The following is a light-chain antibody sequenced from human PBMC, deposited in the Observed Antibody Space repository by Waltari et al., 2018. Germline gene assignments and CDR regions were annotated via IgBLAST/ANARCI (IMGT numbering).Light chain of an antibody. Sequence: DIQMTPYPSTLPASVGDRVTNTCRPSQSLDRWLAWYHQKPRKAPKLLIYYASNLENAVPSRFSGIGSETEFTLTISSLQPDDFATYYCQQYNSYSTFSQGTKLDI. CDR1: QSLDRW. V-gene: IGKV1-5*03. CDR2: YAS. J-gene: IGKJ2*01. CDR3: QQYNSYST.